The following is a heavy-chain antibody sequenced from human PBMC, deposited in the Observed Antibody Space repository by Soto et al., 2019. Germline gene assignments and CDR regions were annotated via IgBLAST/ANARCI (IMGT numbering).Heavy chain of an antibody. CDR1: GGSISSGGYY. D-gene: IGHD3-10*01. CDR3: ARTRTGFAGGDYYFDY. J-gene: IGHJ4*02. CDR2: IYYSGST. Sequence: PSETLSLTCTVSGGSISSGGYYWSWIRQHPGKGLEWIGYIYYSGSTYYNPSLKSRVTISVDTSKNQFSLKLSSVTAADTAVYYCARTRTGFAGGDYYFDYWGQGTLVTVSS. V-gene: IGHV4-31*03.